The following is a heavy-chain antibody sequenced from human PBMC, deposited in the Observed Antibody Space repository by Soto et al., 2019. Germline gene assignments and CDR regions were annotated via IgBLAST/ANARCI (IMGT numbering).Heavy chain of an antibody. D-gene: IGHD2-2*02. J-gene: IGHJ6*02. Sequence: SVKVSCKASGGTFSSYAISWVRQAPGQGLERMGGIIPIFGTANYAQKFQGRVTITADKSTSTAYMELSSLRSEDTAVYYCARDYCSSTSCYTGYYYGMDVWGQGTTVTVSS. V-gene: IGHV1-69*06. CDR3: ARDYCSSTSCYTGYYYGMDV. CDR1: GGTFSSYA. CDR2: IIPIFGTA.